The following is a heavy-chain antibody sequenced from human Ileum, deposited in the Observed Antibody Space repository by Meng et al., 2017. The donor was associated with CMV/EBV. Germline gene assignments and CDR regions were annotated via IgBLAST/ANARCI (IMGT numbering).Heavy chain of an antibody. CDR1: GYTFTGYY. J-gene: IGHJ4*02. Sequence: ASVMVSCKASGYTFTGYYMHWLRQAPGQGLEWMGWINPNSGGTNYAQKFQGRVTMTRDTSISTAYMELSRLRSDDTAVYYCARDFWGVYYTGFFDYWGQGTLVTVSS. CDR2: INPNSGGT. CDR3: ARDFWGVYYTGFFDY. V-gene: IGHV1-2*02. D-gene: IGHD3-3*01.